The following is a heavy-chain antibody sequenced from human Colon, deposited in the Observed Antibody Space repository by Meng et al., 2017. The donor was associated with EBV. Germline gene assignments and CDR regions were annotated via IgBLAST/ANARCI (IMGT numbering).Heavy chain of an antibody. Sequence: QVELPGSGPGRVHLQGPLSLTCSAAGGSCSSINGWSGVRQPPGKGLEWIGEIYHSGSTNYNPSLKSRVTISVDESKNQFSLRLSSVTTADTAVYYCARAGAYCGGDCYHPRWGQGTLVTVSS. D-gene: IGHD2-21*02. CDR2: IYHSGST. V-gene: IGHV4-4*03. J-gene: IGHJ4*02. CDR1: GGSCSSING. CDR3: ARAGAYCGGDCYHPR.